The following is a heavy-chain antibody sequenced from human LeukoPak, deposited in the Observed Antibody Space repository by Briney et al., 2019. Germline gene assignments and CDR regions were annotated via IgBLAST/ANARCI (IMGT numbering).Heavy chain of an antibody. CDR1: GGSISSYY. J-gene: IGHJ4*02. CDR3: ARATSKSGYYHY. V-gene: IGHV4-59*01. D-gene: IGHD3-22*01. CDR2: IYYSGST. Sequence: SETLSLTCTVSGGSISSYYWSWIRQPPGKGLEWIGYIYYSGSTNYNPSLKSRVTISVDTSKDQFSLKLSSVTAADTAVYYCARATSKSGYYHYWGQGTLVTVSS.